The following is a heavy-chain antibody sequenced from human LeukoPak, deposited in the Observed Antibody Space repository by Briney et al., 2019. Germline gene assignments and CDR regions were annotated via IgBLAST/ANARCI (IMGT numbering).Heavy chain of an antibody. Sequence: GGSLRLSCAASGFTFDDYAMHWVRQAPGKGLEWVSGISWNSGSIGYADSVKGRFTISRDNAKNSLYLQMNSLRAEDTAVYYCARDPESIDYWGQGTLVTVSS. V-gene: IGHV3-9*01. CDR2: ISWNSGSI. J-gene: IGHJ4*02. CDR1: GFTFDDYA. CDR3: ARDPESIDY.